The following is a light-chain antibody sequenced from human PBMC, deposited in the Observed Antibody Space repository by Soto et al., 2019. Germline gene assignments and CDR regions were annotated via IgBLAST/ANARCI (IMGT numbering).Light chain of an antibody. CDR1: QSVSSY. Sequence: EVVLTQSPVTLSLSPGERATLSCRASQSVSSYLAWYQQKPGQAPRLLIYDVSNRATGIPARFSGSGSGTDFTLTISSLEPEDFAVYYCQQRNYWQVTFGQGTLLEVK. CDR2: DVS. J-gene: IGKJ5*01. V-gene: IGKV3-11*01. CDR3: QQRNYWQVT.